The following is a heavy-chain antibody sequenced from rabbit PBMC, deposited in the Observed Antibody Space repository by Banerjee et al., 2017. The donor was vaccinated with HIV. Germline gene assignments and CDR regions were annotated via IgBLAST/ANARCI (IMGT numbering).Heavy chain of an antibody. J-gene: IGHJ4*01. CDR2: INTSSGDT. Sequence: QEQLVESGGGLVQPGGSLKLTCTASGFSFSNKYVMCWVRQAPGKGLEWIACINTSSGDTVYATWAKGRFTISKASWTTVTLQMTSLTAADTATYFCARDRGDWGYYFTLWGQGTLVTVS. CDR1: GFSFSNKYV. CDR3: ARDRGDWGYYFTL. D-gene: IGHD4-1*01. V-gene: IGHV1S45*01.